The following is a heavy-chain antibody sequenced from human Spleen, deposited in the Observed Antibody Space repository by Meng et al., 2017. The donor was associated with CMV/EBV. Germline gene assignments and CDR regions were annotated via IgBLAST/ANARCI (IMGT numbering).Heavy chain of an antibody. CDR3: AKQGGGYSDYYYYGLDV. Sequence: GESLKISCAASGFSFSSYDMSWARQAPGKGLEWVAFIRYDGSNDYYGESVRGRFTISRDNSKNTLYIQMNSLRPEDTGVYYCAKQGGGYSDYYYYGLDVWGQGTSVTVSS. J-gene: IGHJ6*02. V-gene: IGHV3-30*02. D-gene: IGHD1-26*01. CDR1: GFSFSSYD. CDR2: IRYDGSND.